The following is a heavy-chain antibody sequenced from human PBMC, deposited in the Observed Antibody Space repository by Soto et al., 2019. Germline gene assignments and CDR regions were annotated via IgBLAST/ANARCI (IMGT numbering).Heavy chain of an antibody. D-gene: IGHD2-21*01. CDR2: ISGSGGST. V-gene: IGHV3-23*01. J-gene: IGHJ3*02. CDR1: GFTFSSYV. CDR3: AKDGTEVVIAFDI. Sequence: EVQLLESGGGLVQPGGSLRLSCAASGFTFSSYVMSWVRQAPGKGLEWVSAISGSGGSTYYADSVKGRFTISRDNSKNTLYLQMNSLRAEDTAVYYCAKDGTEVVIAFDIWGQGTMVTVSS.